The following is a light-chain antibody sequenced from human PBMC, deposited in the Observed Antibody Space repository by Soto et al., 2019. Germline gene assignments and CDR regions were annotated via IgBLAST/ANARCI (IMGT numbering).Light chain of an antibody. CDR2: TAS. Sequence: DIQMTQSPSSLSASIGDRVTITCRASQSISGWLAWYQQKPGKAPKLLIHTASSLHNGVPSRFSGSGSGTDFTLTISSLQPEDFANYYCQQSYSTPTWTFGQGTKVDIK. CDR3: QQSYSTPTWT. J-gene: IGKJ1*01. CDR1: QSISGW. V-gene: IGKV1-39*01.